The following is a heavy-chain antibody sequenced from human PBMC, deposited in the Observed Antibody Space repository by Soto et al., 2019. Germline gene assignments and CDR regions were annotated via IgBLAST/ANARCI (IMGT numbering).Heavy chain of an antibody. Sequence: PSETLSLTCTVSGGSVSSGSYYWSWIRQPPGKGLEWIGYIYYSGSTNYNPSLKSRVTISVDTSKNQFSLKLTSVTAADTAVYYCAREGGGSYGAFDIWGQGTMVTVS. V-gene: IGHV4-61*01. CDR2: IYYSGST. CDR1: GGSVSSGSYY. J-gene: IGHJ3*02. D-gene: IGHD1-26*01. CDR3: AREGGGSYGAFDI.